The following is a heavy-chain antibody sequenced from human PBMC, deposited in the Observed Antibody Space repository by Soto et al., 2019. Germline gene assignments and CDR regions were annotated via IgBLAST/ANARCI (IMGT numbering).Heavy chain of an antibody. J-gene: IGHJ6*03. CDR3: ARDDGSSGAYYYYMDV. Sequence: QVQLVQSGAEVKKPGSSVKVSCKASGGTFSSYTISWVRQAPGQGLEWMGRIIPILGIANYAQKFQGRVTITADKSTSTAYMELSSLRSGDTAVYYCARDDGSSGAYYYYMDVWGKGTTVTVSS. CDR1: GGTFSSYT. CDR2: IIPILGIA. V-gene: IGHV1-69*08. D-gene: IGHD6-13*01.